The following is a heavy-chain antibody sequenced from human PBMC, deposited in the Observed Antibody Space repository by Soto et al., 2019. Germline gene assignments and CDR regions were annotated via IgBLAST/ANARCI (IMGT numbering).Heavy chain of an antibody. CDR2: ISAYNGNT. Sequence: ASVKVSCKASGYTFTSYGISWVRQAPGRGLEWMGWISAYNGNTNYAQKLQGRVTMTTDTSTSTAYMELRSLRSDDTAVYYCSRLFGDILTGYAPPDYWGQGTLVTVSS. V-gene: IGHV1-18*04. J-gene: IGHJ4*02. CDR1: GYTFTSYG. D-gene: IGHD3-9*01. CDR3: SRLFGDILTGYAPPDY.